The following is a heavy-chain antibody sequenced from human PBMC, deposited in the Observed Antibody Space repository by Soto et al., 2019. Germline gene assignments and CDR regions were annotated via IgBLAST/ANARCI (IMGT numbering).Heavy chain of an antibody. V-gene: IGHV1-18*04. CDR2: ISAYNRHT. CDR3: ARAARFLESRSIPFMEV. CDR1: GYTFPKYG. Sequence: SSLKVSCTASGYTFPKYGINWLRQAPGQGRELVGCISAYNRHTNYPHKLQGRVTLTTDTSTTTGYMELRSLRSDDTAIYYCARAARFLESRSIPFMEVWG. D-gene: IGHD3-3*01. J-gene: IGHJ6*02.